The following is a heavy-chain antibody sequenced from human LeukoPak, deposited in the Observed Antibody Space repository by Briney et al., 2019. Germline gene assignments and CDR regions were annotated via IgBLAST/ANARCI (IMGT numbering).Heavy chain of an antibody. CDR3: ARGLGSFDY. Sequence: SQTLALTFAISGDSVSSNSAAWHWIRQSPGRGLEWLGRTYYRSKWDDDYAVSVKSRITIKPDTSKNQVSLQLNSVTPEDTAVYYCARGLGSFDYWGQGTLVTASS. V-gene: IGHV6-1*01. J-gene: IGHJ4*02. D-gene: IGHD7-27*01. CDR1: GDSVSSNSAA. CDR2: TYYRSKWDD.